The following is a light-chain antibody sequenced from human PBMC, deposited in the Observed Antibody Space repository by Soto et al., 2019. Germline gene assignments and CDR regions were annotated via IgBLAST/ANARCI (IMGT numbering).Light chain of an antibody. CDR2: DAS. Sequence: SVLTQSPGTLSLSPGDRATLSCRASQRVSARYLAWYHQKPGQAPRLLIYDASNRATGIPARFSGGGSGTDFTLTISSLEPEDFAVYYCQQRDNWPLTFGGGTKVDIK. V-gene: IGKV3-11*01. CDR1: QRVSARY. CDR3: QQRDNWPLT. J-gene: IGKJ4*01.